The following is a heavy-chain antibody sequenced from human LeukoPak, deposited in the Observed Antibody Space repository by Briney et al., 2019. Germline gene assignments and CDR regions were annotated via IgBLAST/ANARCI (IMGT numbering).Heavy chain of an antibody. J-gene: IGHJ3*02. V-gene: IGHV3-21*01. CDR2: ISSSSSYT. D-gene: IGHD3-22*01. Sequence: GGSLRLSCAASGFTFSSYSMNWVRQAPGKGLEWVSSISSSSSYTYYADSVKGRFTISRDNAKNSLYLQMNSLRAEDTAVYYCARATRPGYYYDSSGYIDDAFDIWGQGTMVTVSS. CDR3: ARATRPGYYYDSSGYIDDAFDI. CDR1: GFTFSSYS.